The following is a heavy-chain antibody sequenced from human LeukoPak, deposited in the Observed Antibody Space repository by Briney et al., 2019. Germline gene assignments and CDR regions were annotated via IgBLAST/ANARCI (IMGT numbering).Heavy chain of an antibody. D-gene: IGHD6-13*01. J-gene: IGHJ4*02. Sequence: ASVTVSCMVSGYTLTELSMHWVRQAPGKGLEWMGGFDPEDGETIYAQKFQGRVTMTEDTSTDTAYMELSSLRSEDTAVYYCATDVSISSSWPRFDWWGQGTLVTVSS. V-gene: IGHV1-24*01. CDR1: GYTLTELS. CDR2: FDPEDGET. CDR3: ATDVSISSSWPRFDW.